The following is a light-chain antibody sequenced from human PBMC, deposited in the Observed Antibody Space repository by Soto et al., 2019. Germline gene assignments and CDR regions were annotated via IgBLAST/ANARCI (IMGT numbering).Light chain of an antibody. J-gene: IGKJ1*01. CDR2: GAS. CDR1: QSVSSYF. V-gene: IGKV3-20*01. Sequence: EIVLTQSPGTLSFSPGERATLSCRASQSVSSYFLAWYQQKPGQAPRLLIYGASYRASGIPDRFSGSGSGTDFTLIITRLEPEDFAVYYCEQYGSSPPTFGQGTKVDIK. CDR3: EQYGSSPPT.